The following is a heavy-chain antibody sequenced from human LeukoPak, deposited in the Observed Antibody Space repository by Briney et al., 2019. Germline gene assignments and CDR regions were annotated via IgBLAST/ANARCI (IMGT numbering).Heavy chain of an antibody. CDR1: GYTFTGYY. D-gene: IGHD6-13*01. J-gene: IGHJ4*02. V-gene: IGHV1-2*02. CDR3: ARQSIAAAGMGFDY. CDR2: INPNSGGT. Sequence: GASVKVSCKASGYTFTGYYMHWVRQAPGQGLEWMGWINPNSGGTNYAQKFQGRVTMTRDTSISTAYMELSRLRSDDTAVYYCARQSIAAAGMGFDYWGQGTLVTVSS.